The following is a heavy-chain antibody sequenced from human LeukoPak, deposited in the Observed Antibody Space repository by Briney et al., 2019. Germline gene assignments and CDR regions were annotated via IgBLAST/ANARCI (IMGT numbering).Heavy chain of an antibody. Sequence: PSETLSLTCAVYGGSFSGYYWSWIRQPPGKGLEWIGEINHSGSTNYNPPLKSRVTISVDTSKNQFPLKLSSVTAADTAVYFCARLIGEDDYWGQGTLVTVSS. D-gene: IGHD2/OR15-2a*01. CDR1: GGSFSGYY. CDR3: ARLIGEDDY. CDR2: INHSGST. J-gene: IGHJ4*02. V-gene: IGHV4-34*01.